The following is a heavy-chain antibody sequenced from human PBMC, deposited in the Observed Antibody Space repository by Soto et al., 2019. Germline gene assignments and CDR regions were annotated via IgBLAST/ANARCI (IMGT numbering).Heavy chain of an antibody. J-gene: IGHJ4*02. D-gene: IGHD5-18*01. Sequence: QVQLQESGPGLVKPSQTLSLTCTVSGGSISSGDYYWSWIRQPPGKGLEWIGYIYYSGSTYYNPSLQRGVTLSVDTSKNPFSLKLSSVAAADTAVSCGARGLIQLRGPGLFYFDYWGQGTLVTVSS. CDR1: GGSISSGDYY. CDR3: ARGLIQLRGPGLFYFDY. CDR2: IYYSGST. V-gene: IGHV4-30-4*01.